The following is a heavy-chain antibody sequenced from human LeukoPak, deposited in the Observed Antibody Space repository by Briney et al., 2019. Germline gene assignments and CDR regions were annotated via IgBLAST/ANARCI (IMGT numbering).Heavy chain of an antibody. Sequence: QPGGSLRLSCAASGFNFNSYWMHWVRQAPGKGLVWVSCINGDGSNTRYADSVEGRFTISRDNAKNTLYLQVNSLRAEDTAVYYCARTPRLDYWGQGTLVTVSS. CDR1: GFNFNSYW. CDR3: ARTPRLDY. CDR2: INGDGSNT. J-gene: IGHJ4*02. D-gene: IGHD6-25*01. V-gene: IGHV3-74*01.